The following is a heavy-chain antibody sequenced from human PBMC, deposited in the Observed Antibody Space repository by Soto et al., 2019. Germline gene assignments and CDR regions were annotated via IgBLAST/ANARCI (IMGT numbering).Heavy chain of an antibody. CDR1: GFTFSSHG. V-gene: IGHV3-23*01. J-gene: IGHJ4*02. D-gene: IGHD3-10*01. CDR2: ISGSGGST. CDR3: AKAAYYYGSGSYFPFDY. Sequence: EVQLLESGGGLVQPGGSLRLSCAASGFTFSSHGMSWVRQAPGKGLEWVSSISGSGGSTYYADSVKGRFTISRDNSKNTPYPQMNSLRVEDTAVYYCAKAAYYYGSGSYFPFDYWGQGTLVTVSS.